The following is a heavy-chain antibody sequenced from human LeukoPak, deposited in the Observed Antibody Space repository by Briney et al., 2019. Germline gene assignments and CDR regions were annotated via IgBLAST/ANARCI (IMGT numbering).Heavy chain of an antibody. D-gene: IGHD3-3*01. J-gene: IGHJ4*02. Sequence: GGSLRLSCAGSGCTFSSYATHWVRQAPGKGLEWVAVISYDGSNKYYADSVKGRFTISRDNSKNTMYLQMNSLRAEDTAVYYCARELYDFWSVPSLDDWGQGTLVTVSS. V-gene: IGHV3-30-3*01. CDR2: ISYDGSNK. CDR3: ARELYDFWSVPSLDD. CDR1: GCTFSSYA.